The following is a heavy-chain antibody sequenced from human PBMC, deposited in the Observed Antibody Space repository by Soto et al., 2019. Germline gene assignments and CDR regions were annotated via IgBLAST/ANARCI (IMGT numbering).Heavy chain of an antibody. CDR3: ARLPEYSGSTTRYGMDV. Sequence: PGESLKISCKGSGYSFTSYWISWVRQMPGKGLEWMGRIDPSDSYTNYSPSFQGHVTISADKSISTAYLQWSSLKASDTAMYYCARLPEYSGSTTRYGMDVWGQGTMVTVSS. CDR1: GYSFTSYW. V-gene: IGHV5-10-1*01. J-gene: IGHJ6*02. D-gene: IGHD1-26*01. CDR2: IDPSDSYT.